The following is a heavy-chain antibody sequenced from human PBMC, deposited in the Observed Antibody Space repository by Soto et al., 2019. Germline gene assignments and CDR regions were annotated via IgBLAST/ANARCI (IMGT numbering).Heavy chain of an antibody. Sequence: SETLSLTCSVSGGSTSDSYWSWIRQPPGKGLEWIAYIHHSGSIHYNPSLKSRVTISIDTSKNHFSLNLASVTGADTAVYYCARGYDWFDPRGQGTLVTVSS. V-gene: IGHV4-59*01. CDR2: IHHSGSI. D-gene: IGHD5-18*01. CDR3: ARGYDWFDP. J-gene: IGHJ5*01. CDR1: GGSTSDSY.